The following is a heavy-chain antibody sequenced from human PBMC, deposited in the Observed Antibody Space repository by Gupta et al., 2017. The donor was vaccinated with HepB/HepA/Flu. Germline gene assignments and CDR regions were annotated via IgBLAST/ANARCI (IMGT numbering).Heavy chain of an antibody. D-gene: IGHD3-9*01. CDR1: GFPFNNYG. CDR3: ARDANYDSLSWFDP. CDR2: INQDGSKM. Sequence: EVQLVESGGGLVQPGGPLRLSCAASGFPFNNYGMHWVRQAPGTGLEWVANINQDGSKMYYVGSVRGRFTISRDNANNSLFLQMNSLRAEDTAVYYCARDANYDSLSWFDPWGQGTLVTVSS. J-gene: IGHJ5*02. V-gene: IGHV3-7*01.